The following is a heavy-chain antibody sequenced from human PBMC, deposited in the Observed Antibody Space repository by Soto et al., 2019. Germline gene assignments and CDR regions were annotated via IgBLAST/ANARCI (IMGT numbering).Heavy chain of an antibody. CDR2: FDPEDGET. CDR1: GYTLTELS. D-gene: IGHD7-27*01. V-gene: IGHV1-24*01. J-gene: IGHJ4*02. Sequence: ASVKVSCKVSGYTLTELSMHWVRQAPGKGPEWMGGFDPEDGETIYAQKFQGRVTMTEDTSTDTAYMELSSLRSEDSAVYYCARRGDSTTWGAFDHWGQGTLVTVSS. CDR3: ARRGDSTTWGAFDH.